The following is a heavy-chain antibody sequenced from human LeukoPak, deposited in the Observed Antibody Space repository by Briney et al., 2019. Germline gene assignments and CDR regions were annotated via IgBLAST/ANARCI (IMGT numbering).Heavy chain of an antibody. Sequence: GESLKISCQGSGYSFTTYWISWVRQLPGEGLEWMGRIDPSDSYTNYSPSFQGHVTISADKSISTAYLQWSSLKASDTAMYYCARIPADYSYAMDVWGQGTTVTVSS. J-gene: IGHJ6*02. CDR2: IDPSDSYT. V-gene: IGHV5-10-1*01. CDR1: GYSFTTYW. D-gene: IGHD2-2*01. CDR3: ARIPADYSYAMDV.